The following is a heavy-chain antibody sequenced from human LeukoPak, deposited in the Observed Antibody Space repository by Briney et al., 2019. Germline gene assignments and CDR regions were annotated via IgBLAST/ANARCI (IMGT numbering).Heavy chain of an antibody. J-gene: IGHJ3*02. D-gene: IGHD3-22*01. CDR1: GGSISSSTFY. V-gene: IGHV4-39*01. CDR3: ARHLSMIEGDAFDI. CDR2: IYESGTT. Sequence: SETLSLTCTVSGGSISSSTFYWGWIRQPPGKGLEWIGSIYESGTTYYNPSLKSRVTISVDTSKNQFSLNLSSVTAADTAVYYCARHLSMIEGDAFDIWGQGTMVTVSS.